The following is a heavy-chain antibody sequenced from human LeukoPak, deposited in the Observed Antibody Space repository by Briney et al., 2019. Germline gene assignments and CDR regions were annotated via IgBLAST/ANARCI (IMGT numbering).Heavy chain of an antibody. J-gene: IGHJ6*03. CDR1: GFTFSSYS. CDR2: ISSSSSYI. Sequence: PGGSLRLSCAASGFTFSSYSMNWVRQAPGKGLEWVSSISSSSSYIYYADSVKGRFTISRDNAKNSLYLQMNSLRAEDTAVYYCARDSAGDYYYYYMDVWGKGTTVTVSS. D-gene: IGHD6-25*01. CDR3: ARDSAGDYYYYYMDV. V-gene: IGHV3-21*01.